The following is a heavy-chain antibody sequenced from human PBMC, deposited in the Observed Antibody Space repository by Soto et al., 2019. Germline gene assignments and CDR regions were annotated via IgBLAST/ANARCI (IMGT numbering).Heavy chain of an antibody. CDR2: ITDSGYTA. Sequence: PGGSLRLSCAASGFSFGTFVMTWFRQAPGGGLEWVASITDSGYTASYAETVEGRFTVSRDNSKNKLHLQMNDLRAKDTATYYCAKNGQWLATPPEAWGQGTLVTVSS. J-gene: IGHJ4*02. D-gene: IGHD6-19*01. V-gene: IGHV3-23*01. CDR3: AKNGQWLATPPEA. CDR1: GFSFGTFV.